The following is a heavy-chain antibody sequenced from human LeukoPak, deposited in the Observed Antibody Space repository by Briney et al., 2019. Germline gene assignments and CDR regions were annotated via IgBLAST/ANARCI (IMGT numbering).Heavy chain of an antibody. CDR2: ISGSGGST. V-gene: IGHV3-11*04. CDR3: ARQKMRSWFDP. Sequence: ISGSGGSTYYADSVKGRFTISGDNAKNSLYLQMNSLRAEDTAVYYCARQKMRSWFDPWGQGTLVTVSS. D-gene: IGHD5-24*01. J-gene: IGHJ5*02.